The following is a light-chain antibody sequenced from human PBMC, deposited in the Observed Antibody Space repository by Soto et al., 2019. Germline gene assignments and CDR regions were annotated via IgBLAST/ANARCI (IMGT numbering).Light chain of an antibody. CDR3: QRYDSNPFT. J-gene: IGKJ5*01. CDR2: AAS. Sequence: DIQMTQSPSSLSASVGDRVTITCRASQGIRNDLGWYQQRPGKVPKLLIYAASTLQSGVPSRFSGSGSGTDFALTVTSLQPEDVATYYCQRYDSNPFTFGQGTRLEIK. CDR1: QGIRND. V-gene: IGKV1-27*01.